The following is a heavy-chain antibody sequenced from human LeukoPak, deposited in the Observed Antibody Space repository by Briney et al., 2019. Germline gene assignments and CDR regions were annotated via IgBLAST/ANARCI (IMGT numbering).Heavy chain of an antibody. V-gene: IGHV4-30-2*01. CDR3: ARIAFLEWLNEYYFDY. Sequence: PSQTLSLTCAVSGGCISSGGYSWSWIRQPPGTGLEWIGYIYHSGSTYYNPSLKSRVTISVDRSKNQFSLKLSSVTAADTAVYYCARIAFLEWLNEYYFDYWGQGTLVTVSS. CDR2: IYHSGST. CDR1: GGCISSGGYS. D-gene: IGHD3-3*02. J-gene: IGHJ4*02.